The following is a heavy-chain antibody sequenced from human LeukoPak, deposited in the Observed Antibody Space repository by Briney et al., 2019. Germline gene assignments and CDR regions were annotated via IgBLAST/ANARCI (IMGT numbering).Heavy chain of an antibody. CDR2: INTDGTLT. V-gene: IGHV3-74*01. CDR1: GFTFSKYW. Sequence: GGSLRLSCAASGFTFSKYWMLWVRQAPGEGMECVSRINTDGTLTTYADSVKGRFTVSRDNADNTMFLQMNSVRDEDTAVYYCATKQWLAPPPDSWGQGTPVTVSS. D-gene: IGHD6-19*01. CDR3: ATKQWLAPPPDS. J-gene: IGHJ4*02.